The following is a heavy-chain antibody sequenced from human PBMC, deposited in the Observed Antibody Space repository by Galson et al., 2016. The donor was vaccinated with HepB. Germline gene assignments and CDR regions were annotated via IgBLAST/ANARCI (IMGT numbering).Heavy chain of an antibody. CDR3: ASHTRGQYDSGRYEFNY. Sequence: SVKVSRKASGGTFSSFAINWVRQAPGQVLEWMGGIIPMFGTPNHDQKFRGRVTITADESTSTAYMELGSLRSQDTAVYFCASHTRGQYDSGRYEFNYWGRGTLVTVSS. CDR1: GGTFSSFA. V-gene: IGHV1-69*13. CDR2: IIPMFGTP. J-gene: IGHJ4*01. D-gene: IGHD3-10*01.